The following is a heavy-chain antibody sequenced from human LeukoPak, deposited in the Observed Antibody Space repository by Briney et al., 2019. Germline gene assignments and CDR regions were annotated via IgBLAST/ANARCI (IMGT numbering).Heavy chain of an antibody. V-gene: IGHV4-59*08. D-gene: IGHD5-24*01. CDR1: SGSITNYY. J-gene: IGHJ3*02. CDR2: IYYSGNT. Sequence: SETLSLTCTVSSGSITNYYWSWIRQPPGKELEWIGYIYYSGNTNYDPSLQSRVTISVDTSKNQFSLKLSSVTAADTAVYYCARLGRWLQFDAFDIWGQGTMVTASS. CDR3: ARLGRWLQFDAFDI.